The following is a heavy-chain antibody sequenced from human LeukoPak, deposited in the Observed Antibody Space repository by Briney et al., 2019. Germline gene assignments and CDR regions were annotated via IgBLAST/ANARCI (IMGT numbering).Heavy chain of an antibody. CDR2: IYQSGST. J-gene: IGHJ5*02. V-gene: IGHV4-38-2*01. Sequence: PSETLSLTCAVSGYSISSGYYWGWIRQPPGKGLEWIGNIYQSGSTFHNPSLKSRATISLDTSKNQFSLKLRSVTAADTAVYYCAREVGYCSRTSCLDWFDPRGQGTLVTVSS. D-gene: IGHD2-2*01. CDR1: GYSISSGYY. CDR3: AREVGYCSRTSCLDWFDP.